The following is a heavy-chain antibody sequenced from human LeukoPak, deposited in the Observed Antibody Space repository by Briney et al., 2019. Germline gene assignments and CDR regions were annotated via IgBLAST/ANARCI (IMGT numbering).Heavy chain of an antibody. Sequence: SETLSLTCTVSDGSISSSSSYWVWIRQPPGMGLEWIGSIYYSGSTYSNPSLKSRVTISVDTSKNQFSLKVSSVAAADTAVYYCARYESSAYGIDVWGRGTLFTVSS. CDR2: IYYSGST. CDR3: ARYESSAYGIDV. V-gene: IGHV4-39*01. D-gene: IGHD3-22*01. CDR1: DGSISSSSSY. J-gene: IGHJ2*01.